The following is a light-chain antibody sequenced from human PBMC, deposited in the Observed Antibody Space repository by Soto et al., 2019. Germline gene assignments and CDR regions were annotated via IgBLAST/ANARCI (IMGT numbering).Light chain of an antibody. CDR2: VNSDGSH. CDR3: QTWGTGVWV. V-gene: IGLV4-69*01. J-gene: IGLJ3*02. Sequence: QLVLTQAPSASASLGASVKLTCTLSSGHSSYAIAWHQQHPKKGPRFLMKVNSDGSHNKGDGIPDRFSGSSSGTERYLTISNRQSEDDADYYCQTWGTGVWVFGGGTKLTVL. CDR1: SGHSSYA.